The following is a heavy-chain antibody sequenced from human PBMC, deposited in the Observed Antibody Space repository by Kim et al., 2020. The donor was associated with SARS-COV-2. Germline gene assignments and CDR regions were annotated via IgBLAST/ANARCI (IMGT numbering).Heavy chain of an antibody. CDR2: INPSGGST. J-gene: IGHJ4*02. CDR1: GYTFTSYY. Sequence: ASVKVSCKASGYTFTSYYMHWVRQAPGQGLEWMGIINPSGGSTSYAQKFQGRVTMTRDTSTSTVYMELSSLRSEDTAVYYCARGIRLGDPSSGFDYWGQGTLVTVSS. V-gene: IGHV1-46*01. CDR3: ARGIRLGDPSSGFDY. D-gene: IGHD3-16*01.